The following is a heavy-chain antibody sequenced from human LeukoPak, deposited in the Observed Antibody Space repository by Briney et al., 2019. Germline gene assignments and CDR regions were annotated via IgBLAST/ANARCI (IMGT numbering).Heavy chain of an antibody. CDR2: ISPNADRT. D-gene: IGHD3-22*01. CDR3: AIMHGYYDGSGYWVQ. CDR1: GFTFGSYA. Sequence: GGSLRLSCAASGFTFGSYAMSWVRLAPGKGLEWVSFISPNADRTSKADSVEGRFTISRDNPRNTLYLQMNSLRDDDTAVYYCAIMHGYYDGSGYWVQWGQGTLVTVSS. V-gene: IGHV3-23*01. J-gene: IGHJ4*02.